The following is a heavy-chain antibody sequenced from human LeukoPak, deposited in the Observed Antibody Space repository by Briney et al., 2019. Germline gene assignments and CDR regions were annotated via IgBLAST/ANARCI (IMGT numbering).Heavy chain of an antibody. CDR2: IKQDGSEK. CDR3: ARWLELMRNFDW. V-gene: IGHV3-7*01. CDR1: GFTFSDYW. D-gene: IGHD5-24*01. Sequence: PGGSLRLSCVGSGFTFSDYWMSWVRQAPGKGLEWVANIKQDGSEKDYVDALKGRFTISRDNAKNSLYLQMSSLRAGDTAVYYCARWLELMRNFDWWGQGTLVTVSS. J-gene: IGHJ4*02.